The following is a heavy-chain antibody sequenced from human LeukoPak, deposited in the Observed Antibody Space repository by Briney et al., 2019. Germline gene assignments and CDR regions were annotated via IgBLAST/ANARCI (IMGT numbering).Heavy chain of an antibody. CDR1: GYSFTSYA. CDR2: INAGNGNT. J-gene: IGHJ4*02. CDR3: ARVGPYSSGWFLRLFDY. D-gene: IGHD6-19*01. Sequence: ASVKVSCKASGYSFTSYAIHWMRQAPGQRLEWMGWINAGNGNTKYSQKFQGRVTITRDTSASTAYMELSSLRSEDTAVYYCARVGPYSSGWFLRLFDYWGQGTLVTVSS. V-gene: IGHV1-3*01.